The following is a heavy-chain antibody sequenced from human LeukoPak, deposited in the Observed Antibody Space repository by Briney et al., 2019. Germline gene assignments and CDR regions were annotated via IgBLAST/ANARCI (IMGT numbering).Heavy chain of an antibody. D-gene: IGHD6-6*01. V-gene: IGHV4-39*01. CDR2: IYYSGST. Sequence: PSETLSLTCTVSGGSISGSSYYWGWIRQPPGKGLEWIGSIYYSGSTYYNPSLKSRVTISEDTSKNQFSLKLNSVTAADTAVYYCARHRIAARGSFDYWGQGTLVTVSS. J-gene: IGHJ4*02. CDR3: ARHRIAARGSFDY. CDR1: GGSISGSSYY.